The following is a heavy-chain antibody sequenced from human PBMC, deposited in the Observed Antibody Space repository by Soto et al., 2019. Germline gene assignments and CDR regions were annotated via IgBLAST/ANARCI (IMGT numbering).Heavy chain of an antibody. D-gene: IGHD3-10*01. J-gene: IGHJ4*02. CDR2: IYYSGRT. CDR3: ARDDGPYYGSGMGGLFDY. Sequence: QVQLQESGPGLVKPSETLSLTCTVSGGSVSRGSYYWSWIRQPPGKGLEWIGYIYYSGRTNYNPSLKSRVTISVDTSKNEFSLKLSSVTAADTAVYYCARDDGPYYGSGMGGLFDYWGQGTLVAVSS. V-gene: IGHV4-61*01. CDR1: GGSVSRGSYY.